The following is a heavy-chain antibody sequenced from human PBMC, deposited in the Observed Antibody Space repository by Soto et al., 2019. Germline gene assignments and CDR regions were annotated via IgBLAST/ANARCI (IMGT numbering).Heavy chain of an antibody. CDR1: GYTFTSYG. D-gene: IGHD3-22*01. CDR3: AGEGGGQMYYYDSSGLPDY. V-gene: IGHV1-18*04. Sequence: QVQLVQSGAEVKKPGASVKVSCKASGYTFTSYGISWVRQAPGQGLEWMGWISAYNGNTNYAQKLQGRVTMTTETTTTTAYTEMRSLMSDDTGVDYWAGEGGGQMYYYDSSGLPDYWGQGTLVTVSS. J-gene: IGHJ4*02. CDR2: ISAYNGNT.